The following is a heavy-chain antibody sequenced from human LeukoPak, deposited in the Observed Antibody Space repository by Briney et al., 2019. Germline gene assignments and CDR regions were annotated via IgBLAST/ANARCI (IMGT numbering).Heavy chain of an antibody. CDR2: ISSSGSYR. V-gene: IGHV3-21*05. CDR3: ARGMTDYYYGSGNEVDY. D-gene: IGHD3-10*01. Sequence: GGSLRLSCAASGFTFSSYGMSWVRQAPGKGLEWVSYISSSGSYRYYADSVKGRFTISRDNAKNSLYLQMNSLRAEDTAVYYCARGMTDYYYGSGNEVDYWGQGTLVTVSS. CDR1: GFTFSSYG. J-gene: IGHJ4*02.